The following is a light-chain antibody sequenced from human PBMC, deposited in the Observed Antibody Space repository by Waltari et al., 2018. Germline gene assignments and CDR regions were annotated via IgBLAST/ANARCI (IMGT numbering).Light chain of an antibody. CDR3: AAWDDTLNAYV. CDR1: SSNIGINT. Sequence: QSVLTQPPSASGTPGQRVTISCSGSSSNIGINTVNCYHHPPGTAPKLFIFNNNRRPSGVPDRFSGSRSGTSASLAISGLQSGDEADYYCAAWDDTLNAYVFGTGTKVTVL. J-gene: IGLJ1*01. V-gene: IGLV1-44*01. CDR2: NNN.